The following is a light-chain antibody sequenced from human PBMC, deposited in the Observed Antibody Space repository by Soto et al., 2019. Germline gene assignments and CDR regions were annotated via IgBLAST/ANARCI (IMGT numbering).Light chain of an antibody. CDR2: ANN. J-gene: IGLJ1*01. Sequence: QAVVTQPPSASGTPGRRVTISCSGSSSNIGSNTVNWYQQLPGTAPKLLIHANNQRPSGVPDRFSGSKSGTSASLAISWLQSEEADYYCAAWDDSLNGYVFGTGTKLTVL. V-gene: IGLV1-44*01. CDR3: AAWDDSLNGYV. CDR1: SSNIGSNT.